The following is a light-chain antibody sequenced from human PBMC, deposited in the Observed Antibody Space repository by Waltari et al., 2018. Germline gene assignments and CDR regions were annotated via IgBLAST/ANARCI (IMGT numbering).Light chain of an antibody. CDR2: SIN. V-gene: IGLV1-44*01. CDR1: SSNIGSNR. Sequence: QSVLTQPPSVSGTPGQRVTLSCSGTSSNIGSNRIPWFQQPPATAPKLPIHSINPRALGVPYRFPGSKAGTSALLAISGLQSEDEGDYYCAAWDDSLNGWVFGGGTKLTVL. J-gene: IGLJ3*02. CDR3: AAWDDSLNGWV.